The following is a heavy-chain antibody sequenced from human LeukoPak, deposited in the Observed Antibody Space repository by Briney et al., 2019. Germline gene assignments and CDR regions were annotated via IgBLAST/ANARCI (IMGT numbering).Heavy chain of an antibody. J-gene: IGHJ4*02. CDR1: GGSISSGGYS. V-gene: IGHV4-30-2*01. CDR3: ARAGETEVFDY. CDR2: IYHSGST. D-gene: IGHD3-16*01. Sequence: PSETLSLTCAVSGGSISSGGYSWSWIRQPPGKGLEWIGYIYHSGSTYYNPSLKSRVIISVDRSKNQFSLKLSSVTAADTAVYYCARAGETEVFDYWGQGTLVTVSS.